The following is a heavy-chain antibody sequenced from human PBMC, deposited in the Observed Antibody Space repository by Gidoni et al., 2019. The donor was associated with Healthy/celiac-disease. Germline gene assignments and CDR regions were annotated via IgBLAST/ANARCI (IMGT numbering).Heavy chain of an antibody. J-gene: IGHJ3*02. V-gene: IGHV1-69*01. Sequence: QVQLVQSGAEVKKPGSSVKVSCKASGGTFSSYAISWVRQAPGQGLEWMGGIIPIFGTANYAQKFQGRVTITADESTSTAYMELSSLRSEDTAVYYCARSKTFGGDTAMVLAFDIWGQGTMVTVSS. D-gene: IGHD5-18*01. CDR1: GGTFSSYA. CDR2: IIPIFGTA. CDR3: ARSKTFGGDTAMVLAFDI.